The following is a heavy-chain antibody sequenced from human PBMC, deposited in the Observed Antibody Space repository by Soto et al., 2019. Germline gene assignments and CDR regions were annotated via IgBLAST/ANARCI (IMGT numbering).Heavy chain of an antibody. D-gene: IGHD7-27*01. Sequence: QVQLQESGPGLVKPSETLSLTCTVSGGSISSYYWSWIRQPPGKGLEWIGYIYYIGSTNYNPSLKSRVTISVDTSKNQFSLKLSSVTAADTAVYYCARAWGCAFDIWGQGTMVTVSS. CDR2: IYYIGST. CDR3: ARAWGCAFDI. CDR1: GGSISSYY. J-gene: IGHJ3*02. V-gene: IGHV4-59*01.